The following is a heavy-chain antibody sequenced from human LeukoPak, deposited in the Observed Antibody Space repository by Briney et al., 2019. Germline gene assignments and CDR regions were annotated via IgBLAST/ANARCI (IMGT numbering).Heavy chain of an antibody. V-gene: IGHV1-69*06. J-gene: IGHJ6*03. CDR3: ARGITGTPFYHYYYYMDV. Sequence: SVKVSCEASGGTFSSYAISWVRQAPGQGLEWMGGIIPIFGTANYAQKFQGRVTITADKSTSTAYMELSSLRSEDTAVYYCARGITGTPFYHYYYYMDVWGKGTTVTVSS. CDR2: IIPIFGTA. D-gene: IGHD1/OR15-1a*01. CDR1: GGTFSSYA.